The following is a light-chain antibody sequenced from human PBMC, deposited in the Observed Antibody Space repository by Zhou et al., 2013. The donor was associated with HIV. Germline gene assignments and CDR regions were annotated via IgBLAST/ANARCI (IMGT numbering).Light chain of an antibody. J-gene: IGKJ4*01. CDR3: QHRSNWLT. CDR2: DAS. Sequence: EIVLTQSPATLSLSPGERATLSCRARQSVSSNYLAWYQQKPGQAPRLLIYDASNRATGIPARFSGSGSGTDFTLTISSLEPEDFAVYYCQHRSNWLTFGGGTKVEIK. CDR1: QSVSSNY. V-gene: IGKV3-11*01.